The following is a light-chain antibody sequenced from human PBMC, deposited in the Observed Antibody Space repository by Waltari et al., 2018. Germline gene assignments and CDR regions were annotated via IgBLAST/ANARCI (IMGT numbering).Light chain of an antibody. J-gene: IGKJ4*01. CDR2: AAS. CDR3: QHLNSYPLT. V-gene: IGKV1-9*01. CDR1: QGISSH. Sequence: CRASQGISSHLAWFQQRPGKAPKLLIYAASTLQSAVPSRFSGSGSGTDFTLTISSLQPEDAATYYCQHLNSYPLTFGGGTKVEI.